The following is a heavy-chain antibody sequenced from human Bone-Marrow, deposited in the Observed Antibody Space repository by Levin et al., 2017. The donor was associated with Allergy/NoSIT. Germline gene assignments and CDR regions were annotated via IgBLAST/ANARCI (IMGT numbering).Heavy chain of an antibody. V-gene: IGHV3-23*01. CDR3: AKGGGVAGNEFDY. CDR1: GFTFSNFA. D-gene: IGHD1-1*01. Sequence: GESLKISCAASGFTFSNFAMSWVRQAPEKGLEWVSAISDSGGSTYFADSVKGRFTISRDNSKSTLFLQMNSLRADDTAVYYCAKGGGVAGNEFDYWGQGTLVTVSS. CDR2: ISDSGGST. J-gene: IGHJ4*02.